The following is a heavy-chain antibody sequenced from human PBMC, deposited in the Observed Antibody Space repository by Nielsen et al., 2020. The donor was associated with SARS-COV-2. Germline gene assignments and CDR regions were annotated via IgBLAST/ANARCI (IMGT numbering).Heavy chain of an antibody. CDR3: ARDEYSYGYGFGLD. Sequence: ASVKVSCKASGYTFTSYAMNWVQQAPGQGLEWMGWINTNTGNPTYAQGFTGRFVFSLDTSVSTAYLQISSLKAEDTAVYYCARDEYSYGYGFGLDWGQGTLVTVSS. V-gene: IGHV7-4-1*02. J-gene: IGHJ4*02. CDR1: GYTFTSYA. D-gene: IGHD5-18*01. CDR2: INTNTGNP.